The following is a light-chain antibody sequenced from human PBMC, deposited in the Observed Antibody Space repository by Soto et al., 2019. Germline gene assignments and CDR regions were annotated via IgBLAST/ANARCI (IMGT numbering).Light chain of an antibody. CDR3: QSYDSSLSGSYV. Sequence: QSVLTQPPSVSGAPGQRVTISCTGSSSNIGAGYDVQWYQQLPGTAPKLLIYGNNQRPSGVPDQLSGSKSGTSASLAITGLQAEDEADYYCQSYDSSLSGSYVFGTGTKLTVL. J-gene: IGLJ1*01. CDR1: SSNIGAGYD. CDR2: GNN. V-gene: IGLV1-40*01.